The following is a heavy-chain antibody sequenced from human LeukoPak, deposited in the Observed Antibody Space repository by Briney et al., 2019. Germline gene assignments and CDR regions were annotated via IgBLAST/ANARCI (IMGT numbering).Heavy chain of an antibody. V-gene: IGHV3-30*02. Sequence: GGSPRLSCAASGFTFSSYGMHWVRQAPGKGPEWVAIIRFDGSNRYYADAVKGRFTISRDNSKNTLYLQMNSLRAEDTAVYYCAKARDTAMISATIQYWGQGTLVTVSS. CDR1: GFTFSSYG. CDR3: AKARDTAMISATIQY. J-gene: IGHJ4*02. D-gene: IGHD5-18*01. CDR2: IRFDGSNR.